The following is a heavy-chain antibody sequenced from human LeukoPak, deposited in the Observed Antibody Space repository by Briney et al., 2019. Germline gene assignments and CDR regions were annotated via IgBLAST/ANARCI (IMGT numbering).Heavy chain of an antibody. CDR3: ARGSHYGDYVFDY. CDR1: GYTFTSYD. CDR2: MNPNSGNT. V-gene: IGHV1-8*01. D-gene: IGHD4-17*01. J-gene: IGHJ4*02. Sequence: ASVKVSCKASGYTFTSYDINWVRQATGQGLEWMGWMNPNSGNTGYAQKFQGRVTMTRNTSISTAYMELRSLRSDDTAVYYCARGSHYGDYVFDYWGQGTLVTVSS.